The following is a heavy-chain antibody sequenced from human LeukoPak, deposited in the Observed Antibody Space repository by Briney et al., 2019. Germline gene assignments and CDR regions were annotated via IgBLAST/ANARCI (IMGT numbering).Heavy chain of an antibody. V-gene: IGHV3-66*01. CDR3: ARYYDFWSGYYVPTTFDY. D-gene: IGHD3-3*01. CDR1: GFTVSSND. Sequence: GGSLRLSCAVSGFTVSSNDMSWVRQAPGKGLGWVSVIYSGGSTYYADSVKGRFTISRDNSKNTLYLQMNSLRAEDTAVYYCARYYDFWSGYYVPTTFDYWGQGTLVTVSS. CDR2: IYSGGST. J-gene: IGHJ4*02.